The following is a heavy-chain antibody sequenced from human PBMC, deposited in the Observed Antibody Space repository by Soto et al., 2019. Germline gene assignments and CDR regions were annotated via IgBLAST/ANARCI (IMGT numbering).Heavy chain of an antibody. D-gene: IGHD5-12*01. Sequence: PSETLSLTCAVSGGSISSYYWSWIRQPAGKGLEWIGRIYTSGSTNYNPSLKSRVTMSVDTAKNQFSLKLSSVTAADTAVYYCAREGSAYAFDYWGHGTLATVSS. CDR2: IYTSGST. CDR3: AREGSAYAFDY. J-gene: IGHJ4*01. CDR1: GGSISSYY. V-gene: IGHV4-4*07.